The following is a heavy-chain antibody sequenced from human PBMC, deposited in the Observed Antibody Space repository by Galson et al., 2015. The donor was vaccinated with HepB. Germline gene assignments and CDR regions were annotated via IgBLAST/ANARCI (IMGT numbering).Heavy chain of an antibody. CDR1: GFSLSSSGVG. D-gene: IGHD3-22*01. CDR3: AHRQYDSGGDRYVY. Sequence: PALVKPTQTLTLTCTFSGFSLSSSGVGVGWIRQPPGKALEWLALFYWNDDESYSPSLESRLTITKDASKNQVVLTMTNMDPVDTATYYCAHRQYDSGGDRYVYWGQGTLVTVSS. CDR2: FYWNDDE. V-gene: IGHV2-5*01. J-gene: IGHJ4*02.